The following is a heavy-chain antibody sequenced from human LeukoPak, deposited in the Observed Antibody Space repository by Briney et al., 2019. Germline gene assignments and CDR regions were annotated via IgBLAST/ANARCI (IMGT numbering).Heavy chain of an antibody. Sequence: GGSLRLSCAPSGFTFSSYWMSWVRQAPGKGLEWVANTNQDGSEKYYVDSVKGRFTISGDNAKKSLDLQMNSLRAEDTAVYYCARELAGHYYGSGSSFDYWGQGTLVTVSS. CDR2: TNQDGSEK. V-gene: IGHV3-7*01. CDR3: ARELAGHYYGSGSSFDY. CDR1: GFTFSSYW. J-gene: IGHJ4*02. D-gene: IGHD3-10*01.